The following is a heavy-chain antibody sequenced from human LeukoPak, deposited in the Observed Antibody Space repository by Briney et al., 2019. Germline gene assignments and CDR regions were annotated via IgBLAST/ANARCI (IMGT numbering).Heavy chain of an antibody. V-gene: IGHV4-38-2*02. J-gene: IGHJ5*02. CDR2: IYHSGST. CDR1: GYSISSGYY. CDR3: AREGDSWYNWFDP. D-gene: IGHD6-13*01. Sequence: SETLSLTCTVSGYSISSGYYWGWIRQPPGKGLEWIGSIYHSGSTYYNPSLKSRVTISVDTSKNQFPLKLSSVTAADTAVYYCAREGDSWYNWFDPWGQGTLVTVSS.